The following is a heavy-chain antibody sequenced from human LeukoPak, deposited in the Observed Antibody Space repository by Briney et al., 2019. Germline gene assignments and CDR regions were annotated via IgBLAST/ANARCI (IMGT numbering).Heavy chain of an antibody. Sequence: SETLSLTCTVSGGSISSYYWSWIRQPPGKGLEWIGDIYYSGSTNYNPSLKSRVTISVDKSKNQFSLKLRCVNAADTAVYYCARHNSGSYPREGYYFDYWGQGTLVSVSS. J-gene: IGHJ4*02. D-gene: IGHD1-26*01. V-gene: IGHV4-59*08. CDR2: IYYSGST. CDR1: GGSISSYY. CDR3: ARHNSGSYPREGYYFDY.